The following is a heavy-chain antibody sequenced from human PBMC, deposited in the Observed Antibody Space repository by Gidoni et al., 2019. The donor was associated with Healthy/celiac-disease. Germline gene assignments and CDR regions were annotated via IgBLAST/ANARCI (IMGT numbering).Heavy chain of an antibody. V-gene: IGHV4-59*01. D-gene: IGHD2-2*01. J-gene: IGHJ2*01. CDR1: GGSISSYY. CDR3: ARGRRVVPAAPNWYFDL. Sequence: QVQLQESGPGLVKPSETLSLTCTVSGGSISSYYWSWIRPPPGKGLEWIGYIYYSGSTNYNPPLKSRVTISVDTSKNQFSLKLSSVTAADTAVYYCARGRRVVPAAPNWYFDLWGRGTLVTVSS. CDR2: IYYSGST.